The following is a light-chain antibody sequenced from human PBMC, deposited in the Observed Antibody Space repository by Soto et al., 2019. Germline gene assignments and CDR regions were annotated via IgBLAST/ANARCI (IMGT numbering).Light chain of an antibody. CDR1: SSDVGSYNL. CDR3: CSYAGSSTVV. J-gene: IGLJ2*01. CDR2: EGS. Sequence: QSVLTHPASVSGSPGQSITISCTGTSSDVGSYNLVSWYQQHPGKAPKLMIYEGSKRPSGVSNRFSGSKSGNTASLTISGLQAEDVADYYCCSYAGSSTVVFGGGTQLTVL. V-gene: IGLV2-23*01.